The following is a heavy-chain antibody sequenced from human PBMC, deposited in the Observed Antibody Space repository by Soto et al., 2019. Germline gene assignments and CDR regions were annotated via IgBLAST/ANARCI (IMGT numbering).Heavy chain of an antibody. V-gene: IGHV4-39*01. CDR3: ARREAVTGRYLDS. CDR2: IYYSGST. J-gene: IGHJ4*02. Sequence: QLQLQESGPGLVKPSETLSLTCTVSGGSISSSSYYWDWIRQPPGKGLEWIGSIYYSGSTDYKPSLNSRVTIFVDTSKNQFSLKMRSVTAADTGVYYCARREAVTGRYLDSWGQGTLVTVSS. CDR1: GGSISSSSYY. D-gene: IGHD6-19*01.